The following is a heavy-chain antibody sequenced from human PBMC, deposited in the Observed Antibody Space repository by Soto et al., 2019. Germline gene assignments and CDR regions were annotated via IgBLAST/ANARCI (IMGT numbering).Heavy chain of an antibody. CDR3: ATEDYDSSGYYFRYFQL. CDR1: GYTLTELS. CDR2: FDPEDGET. V-gene: IGHV1-24*01. J-gene: IGHJ1*01. Sequence: AAGKVSCKVSGYTLTELSMHWVRQAPGKGLEWMGGFDPEDGETIYAQKFQGRVTMTEDTSTDTAYMELSSLRSEDTAVYYCATEDYDSSGYYFRYFQLWGQGTLVTVSS. D-gene: IGHD3-22*01.